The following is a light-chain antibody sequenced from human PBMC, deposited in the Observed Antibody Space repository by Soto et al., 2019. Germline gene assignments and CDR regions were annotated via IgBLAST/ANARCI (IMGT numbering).Light chain of an antibody. J-gene: IGLJ2*01. Sequence: QPVLTQSPSASASLGASVRLTCTLSSGHSSFAIAWHQQQPERGPRYLMKINNDGSHNKGDGIPDRFSGSSSGAERYLTISSLQSEDEADYYCQTWGTGTVVFGGGTKLTVL. CDR2: INNDGSH. V-gene: IGLV4-69*01. CDR1: SGHSSFA. CDR3: QTWGTGTVV.